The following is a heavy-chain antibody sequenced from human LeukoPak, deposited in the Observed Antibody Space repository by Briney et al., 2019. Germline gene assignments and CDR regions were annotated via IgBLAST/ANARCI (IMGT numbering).Heavy chain of an antibody. CDR1: GGSISSSSYY. Sequence: PSETLSPTCTVSGGSISSSSYYWGWIRQPPGKGLEWIGSIYYSGSTYYNPSLKSRVTISVDTSKNQFSLKLSSVTAADTAVYYCARQDDMITFGGVIADFDYWGQGTLVTVSS. V-gene: IGHV4-39*01. CDR3: ARQDDMITFGGVIADFDY. J-gene: IGHJ4*02. CDR2: IYYSGST. D-gene: IGHD3-16*02.